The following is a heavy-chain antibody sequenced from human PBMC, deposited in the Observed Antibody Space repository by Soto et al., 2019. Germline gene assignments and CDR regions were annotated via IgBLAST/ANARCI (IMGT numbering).Heavy chain of an antibody. V-gene: IGHV3-74*01. CDR1: GFTFSNYW. Sequence: GGSLRLSCAASGFTFSNYWMHWVRQAPGKGLVWVSRINSDGNSASYADSVRGRFTISRDNAKNTLYLQMNSLTAEDTAVYYCERVTSAYAFDYWGQGTLVTVSS. J-gene: IGHJ4*02. D-gene: IGHD5-12*01. CDR2: INSDGNSA. CDR3: ERVTSAYAFDY.